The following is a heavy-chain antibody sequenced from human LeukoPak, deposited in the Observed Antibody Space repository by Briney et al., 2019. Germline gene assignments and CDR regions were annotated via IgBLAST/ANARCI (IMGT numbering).Heavy chain of an antibody. D-gene: IGHD3-10*01. CDR2: IRYDGSNK. Sequence: GGPLRLSCAASGFTFSSYGMHWVRQAPGRGLEWVAFIRYDGSNKYYEDSVKGRFTISRDNSKNTMYLQMNSLIAEDTAVYYCAKSLHGFLWFGELLYWGQGTLVTVSS. CDR3: AKSLHGFLWFGELLY. J-gene: IGHJ4*02. CDR1: GFTFSSYG. V-gene: IGHV3-30*02.